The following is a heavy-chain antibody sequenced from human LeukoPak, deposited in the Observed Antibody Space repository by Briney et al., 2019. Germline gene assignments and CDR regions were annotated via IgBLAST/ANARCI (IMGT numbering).Heavy chain of an antibody. D-gene: IGHD5-12*01. V-gene: IGHV3-30*02. J-gene: IGHJ4*02. CDR1: GFTFSSYG. Sequence: GGSLRLSCAASGFTFSSYGMHWVRQAPGKGLEWVAFIRYDGSNKYYADSVKGRFTISRDNSKNTLYLQMNSLRAEDTAVYYCAKDGGGGQWLRHNYFDYGGQGTLVTVSS. CDR3: AKDGGGGQWLRHNYFDY. CDR2: IRYDGSNK.